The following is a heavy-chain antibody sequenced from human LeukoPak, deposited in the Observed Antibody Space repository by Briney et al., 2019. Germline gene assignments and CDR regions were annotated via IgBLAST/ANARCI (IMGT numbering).Heavy chain of an antibody. J-gene: IGHJ4*02. CDR2: IYYSGST. CDR3: AGRSGRYSYSY. V-gene: IGHV4-59*01. D-gene: IGHD5-18*01. CDR1: GGSISSYY. Sequence: SETLSLTCTVSGGSISSYYWSWIRQPPGKGLEWIGYIYYSGSTNYNPSLKSRVTISVDTSKNQFFLKLSSVTAANTAVYYCAGRSGRYSYSYWGQGTLVTVSS.